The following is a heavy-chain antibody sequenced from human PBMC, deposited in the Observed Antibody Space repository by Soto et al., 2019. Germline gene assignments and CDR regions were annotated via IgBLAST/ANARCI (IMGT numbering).Heavy chain of an antibody. D-gene: IGHD3-22*01. J-gene: IGHJ4*02. CDR3: ARGYDSSGYFVPYYFDI. Sequence: QVQLQESGPGLVKPSQTLSLRCTVSGGSINSVNYYWSWIRQDPGKGLEWIGCIDYSGSTSYKPSLKRRITISIDTSKNDFSLKLRSVTAADTAVYYCARGYDSSGYFVPYYFDIWGQGSLVTVSS. CDR1: GGSINSVNYY. CDR2: IDYSGST. V-gene: IGHV4-31*03.